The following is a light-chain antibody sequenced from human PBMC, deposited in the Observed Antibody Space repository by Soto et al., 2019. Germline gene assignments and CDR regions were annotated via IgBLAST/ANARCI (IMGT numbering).Light chain of an antibody. Sequence: QLVLTQSPSASASLGASVKLTCTQSSGHSSYAIAWHQQQPEKGPRYLMKLNSDGSHSKGDGIPDRFSGSSSGAERYLTISSLQSDDEADFYCQTWGTGIQVFGGGTKLTVL. J-gene: IGLJ2*01. CDR1: SGHSSYA. CDR2: LNSDGSH. CDR3: QTWGTGIQV. V-gene: IGLV4-69*01.